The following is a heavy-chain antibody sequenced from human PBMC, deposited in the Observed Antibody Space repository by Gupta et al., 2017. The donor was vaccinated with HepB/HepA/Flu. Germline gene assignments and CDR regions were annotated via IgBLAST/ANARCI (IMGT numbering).Heavy chain of an antibody. J-gene: IGHJ4*02. V-gene: IGHV3-73*01. D-gene: IGHD4-17*01. CDR3: TRHADYGHY. Sequence: EVQLVESGGDLVQPGGSLKLSCAASGFTFSGSTMHWVRQASGKGLEWLGHIRTIADNYATAYTASVRGRFTLSRDDSKQTVYLQMSSLRTEDTAVYYCTRHADYGHYGGQGALVTVSS. CDR2: IRTIADNYAT. CDR1: GFTFSGST.